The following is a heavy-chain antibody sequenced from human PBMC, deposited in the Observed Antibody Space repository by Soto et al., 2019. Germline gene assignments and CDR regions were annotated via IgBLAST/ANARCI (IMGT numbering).Heavy chain of an antibody. CDR2: INAGNGNT. CDR3: ARSYYYGSGSYPIDY. Sequence: GASVKVSCKASGYTFTSYAMHWVRQAPGQRLEWMGWINAGNGNTKYSQKFQGRVTITRDTSASTAYMELSSLRSEDTAVYYCARSYYYGSGSYPIDYWGQGTLVTVSS. J-gene: IGHJ4*02. V-gene: IGHV1-3*01. D-gene: IGHD3-10*01. CDR1: GYTFTSYA.